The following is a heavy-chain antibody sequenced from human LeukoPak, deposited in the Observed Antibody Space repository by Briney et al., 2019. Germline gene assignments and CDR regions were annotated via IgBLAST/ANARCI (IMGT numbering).Heavy chain of an antibody. D-gene: IGHD3-3*01. Sequence: ASMKVSCKTSGYTFTNYGISWVRQAPGQGLEWMGWVSTSNPHTNYAPKFRGRVIMTIDTSTTTAYLEMRSLTSDDTAVYYCARDRFLWGLGNWFDLWGQGTLVTVTS. V-gene: IGHV1-18*01. J-gene: IGHJ5*02. CDR2: VSTSNPHT. CDR3: ARDRFLWGLGNWFDL. CDR1: GYTFTNYG.